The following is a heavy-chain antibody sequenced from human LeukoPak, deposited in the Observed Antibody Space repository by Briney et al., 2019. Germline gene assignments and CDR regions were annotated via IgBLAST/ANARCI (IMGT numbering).Heavy chain of an antibody. V-gene: IGHV3-7*01. D-gene: IGHD4-17*01. J-gene: IGHJ4*02. Sequence: GGSLRLSCAASGFTFSTYWMSWVRQAPGKGLEWVANIKQDGSDKYYVDSVKGRFTISRDNAKNSLFLQMNSLRAEDTAVYYCAREGGYGDAFDYWGQGTLVTVSS. CDR2: IKQDGSDK. CDR1: GFTFSTYW. CDR3: AREGGYGDAFDY.